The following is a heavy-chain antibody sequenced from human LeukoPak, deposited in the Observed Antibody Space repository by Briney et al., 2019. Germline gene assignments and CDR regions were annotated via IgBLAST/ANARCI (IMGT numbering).Heavy chain of an antibody. V-gene: IGHV4-59*11. CDR2: ISYIGST. Sequence: VKPSETLSLTCAVSTDSFSSRYWTWIWQPPGKGLEWIGYISYIGSTNYNPSLKSRVTISIDTSKNQFSLRLSSVTAADTAVYYCARDVVTVTKGFDIWGQGTMVSVSS. CDR1: TDSFSSRY. CDR3: ARDVVTVTKGFDI. D-gene: IGHD4-17*01. J-gene: IGHJ3*02.